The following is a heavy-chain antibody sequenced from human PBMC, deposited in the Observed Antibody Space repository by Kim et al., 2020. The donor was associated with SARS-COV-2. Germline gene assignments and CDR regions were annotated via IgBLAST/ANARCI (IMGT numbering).Heavy chain of an antibody. CDR2: IKNDGSTM. CDR3: AKSDWFDP. J-gene: IGHJ5*02. V-gene: IGHV3-74*01. CDR1: GFTFRNYW. Sequence: GGSLRLSCAASGFTFRNYWMHWVRQAPGKGLEWVSRIKNDGSTMSYADSVKGRFTISRDNAKNTLYLQMNSLRVEDTAMYYCAKSDWFDPWGQGTLVTVSS.